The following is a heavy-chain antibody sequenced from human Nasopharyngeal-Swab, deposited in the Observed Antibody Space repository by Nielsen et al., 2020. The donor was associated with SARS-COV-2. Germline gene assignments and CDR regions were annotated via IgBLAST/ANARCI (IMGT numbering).Heavy chain of an antibody. V-gene: IGHV3-7*03. Sequence: VRQAPGKGLEWVANINTDESEKHYLDSVKGRFTISRDNAKNSLYLQMYSLRVEDTAVYYCATPDSNAYYLAFDFWGQGTLVTVSS. CDR2: INTDESEK. CDR3: ATPDSNAYYLAFDF. J-gene: IGHJ4*02. D-gene: IGHD3-22*01.